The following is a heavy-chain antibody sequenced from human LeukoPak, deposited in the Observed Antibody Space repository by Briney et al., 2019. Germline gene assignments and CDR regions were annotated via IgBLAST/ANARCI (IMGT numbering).Heavy chain of an antibody. Sequence: SETLSLTCTVSGGSISSYYWSWIRQPPGKGLEWIGYIYYSGSTNYNPSLKSRVTISVDTSKNQFSLKLSSVTAADTAVYYCARVRSSTADYYGMDVWGQGTTVTVSS. D-gene: IGHD6-6*01. CDR3: ARVRSSTADYYGMDV. CDR2: IYYSGST. V-gene: IGHV4-59*01. CDR1: GGSISSYY. J-gene: IGHJ6*02.